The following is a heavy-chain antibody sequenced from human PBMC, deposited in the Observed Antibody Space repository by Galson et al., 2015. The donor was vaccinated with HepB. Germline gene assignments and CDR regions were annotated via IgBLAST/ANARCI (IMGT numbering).Heavy chain of an antibody. CDR2: ISHDVSNK. CDR1: GFTFNSYV. CDR3: AKARDPVSSGWFLDY. Sequence: SLRLSCAASGFTFNSYVMHWVRQAPGKGLEWVAVISHDVSNKIYAGSVKGRFTISRDNSKNTLFLQMNSLRAEDTAVYYCAKARDPVSSGWFLDYWGQGTLVTVSS. D-gene: IGHD6-19*01. J-gene: IGHJ4*02. V-gene: IGHV3-30*18.